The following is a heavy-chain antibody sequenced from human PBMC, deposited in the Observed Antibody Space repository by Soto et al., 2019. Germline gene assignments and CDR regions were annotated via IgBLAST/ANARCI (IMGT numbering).Heavy chain of an antibody. Sequence: ASGKGSFKGSWGTFSSYAMMLARQAPGQGLEWMGGIIPIFGTANYAQKFQDRVTITRDTSASTAYMELSSLRSEDTAVYYCARGESVVGDYWGQGTLVTVSS. V-gene: IGHV1-69*05. D-gene: IGHD2-15*01. CDR2: IIPIFGTA. CDR1: WGTFSSYA. J-gene: IGHJ4*02. CDR3: ARGESVVGDY.